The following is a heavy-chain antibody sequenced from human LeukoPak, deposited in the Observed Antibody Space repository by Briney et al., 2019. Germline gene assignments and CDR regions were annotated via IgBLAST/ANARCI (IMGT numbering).Heavy chain of an antibody. Sequence: GGSLRLSCAASGFTFSSYAMSWVRQAPGKGLEWVSAISGSDGSTYYADSVKGRFTISRDNSKNTLYLQMNSLRAEDTAVYYCAKRGGSSSSDYYYYYMDVWGKGTTVTVSS. V-gene: IGHV3-23*01. D-gene: IGHD6-6*01. CDR1: GFTFSSYA. CDR2: ISGSDGST. J-gene: IGHJ6*03. CDR3: AKRGGSSSSDYYYYYMDV.